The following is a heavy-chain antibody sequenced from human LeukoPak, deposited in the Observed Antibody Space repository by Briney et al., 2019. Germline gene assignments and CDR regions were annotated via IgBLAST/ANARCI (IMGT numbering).Heavy chain of an antibody. J-gene: IGHJ6*04. D-gene: IGHD2-2*01. Sequence: ASVKVSCKASGGTFSSYAISWVRQAPGQGLEWRGGIIPIFGTANYAQKLQGRVTITADKSTSTAYMELSSLRSEDTAVYYCARAIVPAIRFYYYYYGMDVWGKGTTVTVSS. CDR3: ARAIVPAIRFYYYYYGMDV. CDR1: GGTFSSYA. V-gene: IGHV1-69*06. CDR2: IIPIFGTA.